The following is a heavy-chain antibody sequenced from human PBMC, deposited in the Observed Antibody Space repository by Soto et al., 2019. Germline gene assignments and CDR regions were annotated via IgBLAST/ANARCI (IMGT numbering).Heavy chain of an antibody. D-gene: IGHD6-13*01. V-gene: IGHV4-4*02. CDR1: GGSISSSNW. Sequence: PSAPLSLTCAVSGGSISSSNWWSWVRQPPGTGLEWIGEIYHSGSTNYHPSLKSRVTISVDKSKNQFSLKLSSVTAADTAVYYCAREYSSSWYGYYYHGMDVWGQETTVTVSS. J-gene: IGHJ6*02. CDR3: AREYSSSWYGYYYHGMDV. CDR2: IYHSGST.